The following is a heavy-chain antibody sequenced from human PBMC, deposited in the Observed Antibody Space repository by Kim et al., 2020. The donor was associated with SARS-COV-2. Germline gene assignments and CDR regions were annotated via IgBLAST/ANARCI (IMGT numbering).Heavy chain of an antibody. Sequence: ASVKVSCKASGYTFTNYGISWVRQAPGQGLEWMGWISAYNGNTNYAQRLQGRVTMTTDTSTSTAFMELRSLRSDDTAVYYCARGVAILEYLLSTTSRSYDMDVWGQGTTVTVSS. J-gene: IGHJ6*02. CDR2: ISAYNGNT. CDR1: GYTFTNYG. D-gene: IGHD3-3*01. CDR3: ARGVAILEYLLSTTSRSYDMDV. V-gene: IGHV1-18*01.